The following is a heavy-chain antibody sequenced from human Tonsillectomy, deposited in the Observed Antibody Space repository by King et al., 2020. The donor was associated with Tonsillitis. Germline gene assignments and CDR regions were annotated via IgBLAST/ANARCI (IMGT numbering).Heavy chain of an antibody. CDR3: AKDVGGTTGTTRYYYYYGMDV. D-gene: IGHD1-1*01. J-gene: IGHJ6*02. Sequence: VQLVESGGGLVQPGRSLRLSCSASGFTFDDYAMHWVRQAPGKGLEWVAGISWNSCSIGYADSVKGRFTISRDNAKNSLYLQKNSLRAEDTALYFCAKDVGGTTGTTRYYYYYGMDVWGQGTTVTVSS. CDR1: GFTFDDYA. CDR2: ISWNSCSI. V-gene: IGHV3-9*01.